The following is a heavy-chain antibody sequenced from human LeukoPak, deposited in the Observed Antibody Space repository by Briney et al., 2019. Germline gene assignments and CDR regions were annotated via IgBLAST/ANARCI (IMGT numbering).Heavy chain of an antibody. J-gene: IGHJ6*03. CDR3: AGGLLQLWFSTTYYYYYMDV. D-gene: IGHD5-18*01. CDR2: IIPIFGTA. Sequence: SVKVSCKASGYTFTGYYMHWVRQAPGQGLEWMGGIIPIFGTANYAQKFQGRVTITADKSTSTAYMELSSLRSEDTAVYYCAGGLLQLWFSTTYYYYYMDVWGKGTTVTVSS. V-gene: IGHV1-69*06. CDR1: GYTFTGYY.